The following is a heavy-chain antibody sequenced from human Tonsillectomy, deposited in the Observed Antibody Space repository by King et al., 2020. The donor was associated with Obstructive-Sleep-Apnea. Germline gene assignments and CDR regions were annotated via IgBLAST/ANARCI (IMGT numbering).Heavy chain of an antibody. D-gene: IGHD6-13*01. CDR2: INHSGGT. CDR1: GGSFSDYY. J-gene: IGHJ5*02. Sequence: VQLQHWGAGLLKPSETLSLTCAVFGGSFSDYYWSWIRQPPGKGLEGIGEINHSGGTNYNPSLKSRVTISVDTSKNQFSLKLNSVTAADTAVEYCARGSGAAAVNWFDPWGQGTLVTVSS. V-gene: IGHV4-34*01. CDR3: ARGSGAAAVNWFDP.